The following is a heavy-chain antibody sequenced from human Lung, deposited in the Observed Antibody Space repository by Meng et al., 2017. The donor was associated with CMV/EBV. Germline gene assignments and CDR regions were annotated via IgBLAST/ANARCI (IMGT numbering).Heavy chain of an antibody. CDR1: GFTFSSYA. CDR2: ISYDGSNK. V-gene: IGHV3-30-3*01. Sequence: VESGGGWVQPGGSLRLSCAASGFTFSSYAMHWVRQAPGKGLEWVAVISYDGSNKYYADSVKGRFTISRDNSKNTLYLQMNSLRAEDTAVYYCARDDSSSWGQGTLVTVSS. D-gene: IGHD3-22*01. CDR3: ARDDSSS. J-gene: IGHJ5*02.